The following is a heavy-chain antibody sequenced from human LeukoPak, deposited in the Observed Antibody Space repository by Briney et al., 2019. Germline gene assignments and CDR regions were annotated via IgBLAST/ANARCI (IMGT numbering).Heavy chain of an antibody. CDR1: GFTFSSYS. V-gene: IGHV3-48*04. D-gene: IGHD6-19*01. CDR2: ISGSSSTI. Sequence: HPGGSLRLSCAASGFTFSSYSMNWVRQAPGKGLEWVSYISGSSSTIYYADSVKGRFTISRDNAKNSLYLQMNSLRAEDTAVYYCARDRYSSGWYRGMSYNWFDPWGQGTLVTVSS. CDR3: ARDRYSSGWYRGMSYNWFDP. J-gene: IGHJ5*02.